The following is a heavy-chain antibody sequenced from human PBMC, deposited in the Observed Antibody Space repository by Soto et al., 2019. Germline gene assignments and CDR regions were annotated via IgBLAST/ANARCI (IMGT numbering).Heavy chain of an antibody. D-gene: IGHD3-10*01. CDR3: ARDLPSTMVRGVINYGMDV. Sequence: PSETLSLTCTVSGGSISSGGDYWIWIRQHPGKGLEWIGYIYYSGITYYNPSPKSRVTISVDTSKNQFSLKLSSVTAADTAVYYCARDLPSTMVRGVINYGMDVWGQGTTVTVSS. J-gene: IGHJ6*02. CDR1: GGSISSGGDY. CDR2: IYYSGIT. V-gene: IGHV4-31*03.